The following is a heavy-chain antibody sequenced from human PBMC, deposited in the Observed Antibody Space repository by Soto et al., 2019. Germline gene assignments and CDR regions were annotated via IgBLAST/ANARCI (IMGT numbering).Heavy chain of an antibody. V-gene: IGHV1-8*01. D-gene: IGHD6-19*01. J-gene: IGHJ4*02. Sequence: QVQLVQSGAEVKKPGASVKVSCKASGYTFTSYDINCVRQATGQGLEWMGWMNPTSGNTCYAQKFQGRVTMTRNTSISTAYMELSSLRSEDTAVYYCARGRAGTSQYYFDYWGQGTLVTVSS. CDR1: GYTFTSYD. CDR3: ARGRAGTSQYYFDY. CDR2: MNPTSGNT.